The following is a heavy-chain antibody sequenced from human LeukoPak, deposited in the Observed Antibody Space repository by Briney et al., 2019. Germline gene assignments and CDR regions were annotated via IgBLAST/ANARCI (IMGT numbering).Heavy chain of an antibody. V-gene: IGHV1-69*13. D-gene: IGHD5-18*01. CDR2: IIPIFGTA. J-gene: IGHJ4*02. CDR1: GGTFSSYA. Sequence: ASVKVSCKASGGTFSSYAISWVRQAPGQGLEWMGGIIPIFGTANYAQKFQGRVTITADESTSTAYMELSSLRSEDTALYYCARKQYSYGYYFDYWGQGTLVTVSS. CDR3: ARKQYSYGYYFDY.